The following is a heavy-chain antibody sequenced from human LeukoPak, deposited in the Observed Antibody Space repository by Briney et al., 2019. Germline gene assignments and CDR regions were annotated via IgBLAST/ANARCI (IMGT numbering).Heavy chain of an antibody. D-gene: IGHD3-22*01. Sequence: GGSLRLSCAASGFTFSSYAMSWIRQAPGKGLEWVSYISSSGSTIYYADSVKGRFTISRDNAKNSLYLQMNSLRAEDTAVYYCARPYYYDSSGYLGYWGQGTLVTVSS. CDR1: GFTFSSYA. CDR2: ISSSGSTI. J-gene: IGHJ4*02. CDR3: ARPYYYDSSGYLGY. V-gene: IGHV3-11*04.